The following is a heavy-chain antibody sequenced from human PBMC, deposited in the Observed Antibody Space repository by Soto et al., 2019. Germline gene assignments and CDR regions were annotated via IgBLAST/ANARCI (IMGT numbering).Heavy chain of an antibody. CDR1: GFTFNTYG. D-gene: IGHD2-21*02. CDR2: IWYDGSNK. Sequence: QVQLVESGGGVVQPGGSLRLSCTTSGFTFNTYGMHWVRQAPGKGLEWVAIIWYDGSNKYYADSVKGRFTISRDNSKNTLYLQMNSMRAEEKALYYCARSDCTGAYCYSWPFNYGVGGWGQGDTVSVCS. V-gene: IGHV3-33*08. CDR3: ARSDCTGAYCYSWPFNYGVGG. J-gene: IGHJ6*02.